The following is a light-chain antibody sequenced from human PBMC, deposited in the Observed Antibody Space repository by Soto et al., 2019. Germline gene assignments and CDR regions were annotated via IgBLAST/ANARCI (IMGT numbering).Light chain of an antibody. V-gene: IGKV1-33*01. CDR3: QHYDHVQDT. Sequence: DIQLTQSPSSLSASVGDRVTIPCQASQNVDNYLNWYQQKQGKAPNTLIYHASTLKTGVPSTFSGSGSGTDFTFTINSLQPEDFETDYCQHYDHVQDTFGQGTRLEIK. CDR1: QNVDNY. J-gene: IGKJ5*01. CDR2: HAS.